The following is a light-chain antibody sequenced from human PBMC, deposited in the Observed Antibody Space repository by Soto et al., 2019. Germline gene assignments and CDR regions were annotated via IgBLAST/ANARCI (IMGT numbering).Light chain of an antibody. CDR3: QEVNSFPRA. Sequence: DIPMTQSPPSLSASVGDTVTITCRASQGISTWLAWYQQKPGKVPKVLIYAASTLQPGVPSRFSGGGSGTDFSLTISSLQPEDFAPYDGQEVNSFPRAFGRGTKLEIK. CDR1: QGISTW. V-gene: IGKV1-12*01. CDR2: AAS. J-gene: IGKJ2*01.